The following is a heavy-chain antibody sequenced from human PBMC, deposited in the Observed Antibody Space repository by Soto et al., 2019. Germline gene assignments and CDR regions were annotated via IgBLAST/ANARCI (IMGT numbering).Heavy chain of an antibody. CDR3: AFNWNDIYYMDV. Sequence: PGGSLRLSCAASGFIFSSYLMHWVRQAPGKGLEWVALISYDGSSKNYADSVKGRFTVSRDNSKNTLYLQMNSLRAEDTAVYYCAFNWNDIYYMDVWGKGTTVTVSS. V-gene: IGHV3-30*03. J-gene: IGHJ6*03. D-gene: IGHD1-1*01. CDR1: GFIFSSYL. CDR2: ISYDGSSK.